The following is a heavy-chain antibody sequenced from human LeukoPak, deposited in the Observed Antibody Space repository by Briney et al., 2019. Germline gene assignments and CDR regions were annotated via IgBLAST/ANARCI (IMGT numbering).Heavy chain of an antibody. CDR1: GFTFSNYA. Sequence: GGSLRLSCAGSGFTFSNYAIHWVRQAPGKGLEWVANIKQDGSEKYYVDSVKGRFTISRDNAKNSLYLQMNSLRAEDTAVYYCAREKWVRLIDYWGQGTLVTVSS. CDR2: IKQDGSEK. V-gene: IGHV3-7*01. D-gene: IGHD3-10*01. CDR3: AREKWVRLIDY. J-gene: IGHJ4*02.